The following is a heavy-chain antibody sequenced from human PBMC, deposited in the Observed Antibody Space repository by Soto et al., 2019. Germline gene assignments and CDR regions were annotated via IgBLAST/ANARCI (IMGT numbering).Heavy chain of an antibody. V-gene: IGHV3-30*18. D-gene: IGHD3-10*02. CDR1: GFTFSTYG. CDR3: AKDKSATFGYFDY. Sequence: GGSLRLSCAASGFTFSTYGIHWVRQAPGKGLEWVALISYDGNNKYYADSVKGRFTIPRDNSKNTLYLQMNSLRAEDTAVYYCAKDKSATFGYFDYWDQGTLVAVSS. CDR2: ISYDGNNK. J-gene: IGHJ4*01.